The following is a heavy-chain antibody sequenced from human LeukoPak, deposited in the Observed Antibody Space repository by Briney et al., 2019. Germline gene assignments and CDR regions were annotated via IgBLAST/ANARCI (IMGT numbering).Heavy chain of an antibody. V-gene: IGHV4-59*01. D-gene: IGHD1-1*01. CDR2: ISYSGST. CDR1: GGSISSYY. Sequence: SETLSLTCTVSGGSISSYYRSWVRQPPGKGLEWIGYISYSGSTNFNPSLKSRVTISVDTSKNQFSLKLSSVTAADTAVYYCAREGTAGTNLNWFDRWGQGTLVTVSS. J-gene: IGHJ5*02. CDR3: AREGTAGTNLNWFDR.